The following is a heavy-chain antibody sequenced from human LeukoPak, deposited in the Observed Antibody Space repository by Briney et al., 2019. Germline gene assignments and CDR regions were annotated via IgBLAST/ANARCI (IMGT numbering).Heavy chain of an antibody. D-gene: IGHD3-22*01. CDR2: IYTSGST. Sequence: PSETLPLTCTVSGGSISSGSYYWSWIRQPAGKGLEWIGRIYTSGSTNYNPSLKSRVTMSVDTSKNQFSLKLSSVTAADTAVYYCARDQYYYDSSGYYSLDYWGQGTLVTVSS. J-gene: IGHJ4*02. CDR3: ARDQYYYDSSGYYSLDY. CDR1: GGSISSGSYY. V-gene: IGHV4-61*02.